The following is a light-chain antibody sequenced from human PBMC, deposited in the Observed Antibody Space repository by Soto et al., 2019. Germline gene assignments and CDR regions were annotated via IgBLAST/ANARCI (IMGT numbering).Light chain of an antibody. CDR2: EAS. J-gene: IGKJ1*01. Sequence: EIVLTQSPATLSLSPGERATLSCRASQSVSSFLTWYQQKPGQAPRLLIYEASNRDTGIPARVSGSGSGTNFTLTISSLEPEDFAVYYCQQRSNWPPTFGQGTKVEIK. CDR1: QSVSSF. CDR3: QQRSNWPPT. V-gene: IGKV3-11*01.